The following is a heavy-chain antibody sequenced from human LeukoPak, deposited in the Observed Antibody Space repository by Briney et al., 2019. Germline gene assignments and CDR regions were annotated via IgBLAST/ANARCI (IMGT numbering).Heavy chain of an antibody. D-gene: IGHD6-13*01. CDR1: GGSISSGGYY. CDR3: ARDGRRYSSSWYYFDC. V-gene: IGHV4-31*03. Sequence: PSETLSLTCTVSGGSISSGGYYWSWIRQHPGKGLEWIGYIYYSGRTYYNPSLKSRVTISVDTSKNQFSLKLSSVTAADTAVYYCARDGRRYSSSWYYFDCWGQGTLVTVSS. J-gene: IGHJ4*02. CDR2: IYYSGRT.